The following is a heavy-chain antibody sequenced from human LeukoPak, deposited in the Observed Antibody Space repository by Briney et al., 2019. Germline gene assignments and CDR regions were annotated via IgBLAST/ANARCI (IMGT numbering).Heavy chain of an antibody. Sequence: PGGSLRLSCAASGFTFSSYSMNWVRQAPGKGLEWVSSISSSSSYIYYADSVKGRFTISRDNAKNSLYLQMNSLRAEDTAVYYCARTAYCGGDCYSLDYWGQGTMVTVSS. CDR3: ARTAYCGGDCYSLDY. D-gene: IGHD2-21*01. V-gene: IGHV3-21*01. J-gene: IGHJ3*01. CDR2: ISSSSSYI. CDR1: GFTFSSYS.